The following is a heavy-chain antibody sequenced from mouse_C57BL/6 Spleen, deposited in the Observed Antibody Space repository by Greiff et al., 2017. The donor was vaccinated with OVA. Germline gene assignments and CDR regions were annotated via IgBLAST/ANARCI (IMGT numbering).Heavy chain of an antibody. Sequence: VHVKQSGPELVKPGASVKISCKASGYSFTGYYMNWVKQSPEKSLEWIGEINPSTGGTTYNQKFKAKATLTVDKSSSTAYMQLKSLTSEDSAVYYCARYDYDEAWFAYWGQGTLVTVSA. CDR2: INPSTGGT. CDR3: ARYDYDEAWFAY. D-gene: IGHD2-4*01. CDR1: GYSFTGYY. J-gene: IGHJ3*01. V-gene: IGHV1-42*01.